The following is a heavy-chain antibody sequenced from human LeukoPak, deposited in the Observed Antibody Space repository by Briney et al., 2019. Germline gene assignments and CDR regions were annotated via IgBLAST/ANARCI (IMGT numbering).Heavy chain of an antibody. J-gene: IGHJ4*02. CDR2: INPNSGGT. CDR1: GYTFTGYY. D-gene: IGHD2-2*02. V-gene: IGHV1-2*02. CDR3: ARGGRYCSSTSCYTEGFDY. Sequence: ASVKVSCKASGYTFTGYYMHWVRQAPGHGLEWMGWINPNSGGTNYAQKFQGRVTMTRDTSIRTAYMELSRLRSDDTAVYYCARGGRYCSSTSCYTEGFDYWGQGTLVTVSS.